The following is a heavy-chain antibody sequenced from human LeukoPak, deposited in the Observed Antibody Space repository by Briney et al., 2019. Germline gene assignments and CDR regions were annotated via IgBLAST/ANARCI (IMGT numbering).Heavy chain of an antibody. Sequence: GGSLRLSCAASGFTFDDYAMHWVQQAPGKGLEWVSGISWNSGSIGYADSVKGRFTISRDNAKNSLYLQMNSLRAEDTALYYCAKGRGGSPYYYYGMDVWGQGTTVTVSS. J-gene: IGHJ6*02. CDR2: ISWNSGSI. CDR3: AKGRGGSPYYYYGMDV. V-gene: IGHV3-9*01. D-gene: IGHD1-26*01. CDR1: GFTFDDYA.